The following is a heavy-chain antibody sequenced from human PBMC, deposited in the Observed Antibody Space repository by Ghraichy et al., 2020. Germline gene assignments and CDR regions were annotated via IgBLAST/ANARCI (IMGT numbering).Heavy chain of an antibody. J-gene: IGHJ5*02. CDR3: ARLWAVVTAIPSWFDP. CDR1: GGSFSGYY. V-gene: IGHV4-34*01. Sequence: SETLSLTCAVYGGSFSGYYWSWIRQPPGKGLEWIGEINHSGSTNYNPSLKSRVTISVDTSKNQFSLKLSSVTAADTAVYYCARLWAVVTAIPSWFDPWGQGTLVTVSS. CDR2: INHSGST. D-gene: IGHD2-21*02.